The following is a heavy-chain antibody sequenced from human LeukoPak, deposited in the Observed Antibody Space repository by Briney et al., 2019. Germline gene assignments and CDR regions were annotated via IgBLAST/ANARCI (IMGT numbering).Heavy chain of an antibody. D-gene: IGHD6-6*01. CDR1: GGTFSSYA. CDR2: IIPILGIA. V-gene: IGHV1-69*04. J-gene: IGHJ4*02. Sequence: SVKVSCKASGGTFSSYAIGWVRQAPGQGLEWMGRIIPILGIANYAQKFQGRVTITVDKSTSTAYMELSSLRSEDTAVYYCARDQGARPFHYWGQGTLVTVSS. CDR3: ARDQGARPFHY.